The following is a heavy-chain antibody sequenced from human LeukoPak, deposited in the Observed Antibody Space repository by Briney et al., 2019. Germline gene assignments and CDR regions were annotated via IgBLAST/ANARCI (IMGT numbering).Heavy chain of an antibody. CDR2: ISESGDST. J-gene: IGHJ4*02. D-gene: IGHD2-15*01. V-gene: IGHV3-23*01. Sequence: GGSLRLSCAASGFTFSNYVMTWVRQAPGKGLEWVSAISESGDSTYYTDSVKGRFTISRDNSKNTLYLQMNSLRAEDTAVYYCAKGGWFDYWGQGTLVTVSS. CDR3: AKGGWFDY. CDR1: GFTFSNYV.